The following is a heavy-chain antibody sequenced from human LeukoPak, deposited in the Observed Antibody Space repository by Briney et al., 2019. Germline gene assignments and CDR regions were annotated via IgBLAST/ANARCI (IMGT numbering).Heavy chain of an antibody. CDR2: IYYSGSN. CDR1: GGTISSGDYY. J-gene: IGHJ4*02. CDR3: ARAGVEDSAVYYFDY. V-gene: IGHV4-30-4*08. Sequence: SQTLSLTCTVSGGTISSGDYYWLWLRQPPGQGLEGIGYIYYSGSNYYNPSLKSRVTISVDTSKNQFSLRLSSVTAADTAVYYCARAGVEDSAVYYFDYWGQGTLVTVSS. D-gene: IGHD5-24*01.